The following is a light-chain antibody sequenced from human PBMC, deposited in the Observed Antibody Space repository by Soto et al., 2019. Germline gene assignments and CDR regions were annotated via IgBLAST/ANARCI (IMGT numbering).Light chain of an antibody. CDR3: SSHTSTNTQV. J-gene: IGLJ3*02. Sequence: QSALTQPASVSGSPGQSITISCSGTSSDVGGYNYVSWYQQHPGKAPKLIIYEVSYRPSGISDRFSGSKSGNTASLTISGLQGEDEADYYCSSHTSTNTQVFGGGTKLTVL. CDR1: SSDVGGYNY. CDR2: EVS. V-gene: IGLV2-14*01.